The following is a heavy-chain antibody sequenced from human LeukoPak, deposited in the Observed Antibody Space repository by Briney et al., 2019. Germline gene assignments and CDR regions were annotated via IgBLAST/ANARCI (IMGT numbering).Heavy chain of an antibody. Sequence: GGSLRLSCAASEFTFSNYAVHWVRQAPGKGLQWVAVKSYDGNTIHYADSVKGRFTISRDTSKNTLYLQMNSLRTEDTAVYYCARSGGLQKFDYWGQGTLVTVSS. CDR1: EFTFSNYA. D-gene: IGHD4-11*01. CDR3: ARSGGLQKFDY. V-gene: IGHV3-30-3*01. J-gene: IGHJ4*02. CDR2: KSYDGNTI.